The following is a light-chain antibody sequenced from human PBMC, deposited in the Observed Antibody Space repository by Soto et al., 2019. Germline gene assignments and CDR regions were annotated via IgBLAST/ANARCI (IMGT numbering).Light chain of an antibody. V-gene: IGKV3-11*01. CDR1: QSVNNY. J-gene: IGKJ5*01. CDR2: DAS. Sequence: EIVLTQFPATLSLSPGERATLSCRASQSVNNYLAWYQQRPGQAPRLLVYDASNTATGVPARFSGSGSGTDFTLTISSLEPEDFAVYYCQQRSIWPPITFGQGTRLEIK. CDR3: QQRSIWPPIT.